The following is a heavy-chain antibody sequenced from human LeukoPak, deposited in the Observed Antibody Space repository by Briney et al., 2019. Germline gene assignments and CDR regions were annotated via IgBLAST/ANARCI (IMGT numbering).Heavy chain of an antibody. CDR3: ARWDAYYTGGIGYSGDFAFDF. CDR1: GFTFSIYW. D-gene: IGHD2-8*02. V-gene: IGHV3-7*01. CDR2: MKGDGSVK. Sequence: GGSLRLSCAAAGFTFSIYWMRWVRQAPGKGLEWVASMKGDGSVKHFLDSVEGRFTISRDNAKNSLYLQMNSLRAEDTAIYYCARWDAYYTGGIGYSGDFAFDFWGQGTLVTVSS. J-gene: IGHJ3*01.